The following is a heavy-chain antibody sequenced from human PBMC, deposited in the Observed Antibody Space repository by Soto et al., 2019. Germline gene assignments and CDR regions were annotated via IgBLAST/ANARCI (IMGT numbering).Heavy chain of an antibody. CDR2: IYYSGST. D-gene: IGHD3-3*01. Sequence: SETLSLTCTVSGGSISSSSSYWGWIRQPPGKGLEWIGYIYYSGSTNYNPSLKSRVTISVDTSKNQFSLKLNSVTAADTAVYYCARGAYDFWSGYYGFDYWGQGTLVTVSS. CDR1: GGSISSSSSY. J-gene: IGHJ4*02. CDR3: ARGAYDFWSGYYGFDY. V-gene: IGHV4-39*01.